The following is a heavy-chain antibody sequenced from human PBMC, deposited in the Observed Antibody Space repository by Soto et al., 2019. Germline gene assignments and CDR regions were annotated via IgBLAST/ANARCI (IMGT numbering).Heavy chain of an antibody. J-gene: IGHJ4*02. V-gene: IGHV1-69*02. Sequence: SVKVSCKASGGTFSSYTISWVRQAPGQGLEWMGRIIPILGIANYAQKFQGRVTITADKSTSTAYMELSSLRSEDTAVYYCARAAIAYYYGSGSYYYYFDYWGQGTLVTVSS. CDR1: GGTFSSYT. D-gene: IGHD3-10*01. CDR2: IIPILGIA. CDR3: ARAAIAYYYGSGSYYYYFDY.